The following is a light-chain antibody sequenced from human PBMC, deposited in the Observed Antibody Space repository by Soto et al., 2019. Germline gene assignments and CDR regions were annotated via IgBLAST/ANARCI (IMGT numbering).Light chain of an antibody. CDR2: EVS. CDR3: SSYAGSNNV. V-gene: IGLV2-8*01. Sequence: QSVLTQPPSASGSPGQSVTISCTGTSSDVGGYNYVSWYQHHPGKAPKLVIYEVSKRPSRVPARFSGSKSGNTASLTVSGLQAEDEADYYCSSYAGSNNVFGTGTKVTVL. CDR1: SSDVGGYNY. J-gene: IGLJ1*01.